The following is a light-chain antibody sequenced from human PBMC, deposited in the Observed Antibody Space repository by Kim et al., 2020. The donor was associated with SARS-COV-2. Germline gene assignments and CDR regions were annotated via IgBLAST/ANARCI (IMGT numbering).Light chain of an antibody. Sequence: APVGEGVTSTCRASQNIDGYLNWYRQSPGSAPDLLIFGASTLHSGVPSSFSASGSGTEFTLTITSLQPEDFATYFCQQSYTTPWTFGQGTKVDIK. J-gene: IGKJ1*01. CDR2: GAS. CDR3: QQSYTTPWT. CDR1: QNIDGY. V-gene: IGKV1-39*01.